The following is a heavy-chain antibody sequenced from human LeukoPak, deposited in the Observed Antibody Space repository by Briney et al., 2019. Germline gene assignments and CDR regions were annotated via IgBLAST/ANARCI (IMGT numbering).Heavy chain of an antibody. CDR3: GANPAVVPAAMPGIPYYYYGMDV. J-gene: IGHJ6*02. CDR2: INHSGST. D-gene: IGHD2-2*01. CDR1: GGSFSGYY. Sequence: PSETLSLTCAVYGGSFSGYYWSWIRQPPGKGLEWIGEINHSGSTNYNPSLKSRVTTSVDTSKNQFSLKLSSVTAADTAVYYCGANPAVVPAAMPGIPYYYYGMDVWGQGTTVTVSS. V-gene: IGHV4-34*01.